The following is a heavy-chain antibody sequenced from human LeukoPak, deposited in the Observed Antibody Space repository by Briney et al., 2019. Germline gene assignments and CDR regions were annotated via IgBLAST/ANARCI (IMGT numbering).Heavy chain of an antibody. CDR2: INPNSGGT. CDR1: GYTFTGYY. CDR3: ARGNDFWSGLNWFDP. J-gene: IGHJ5*02. D-gene: IGHD3-3*01. Sequence: ASVKVSCKASGYTFTGYYMHWLRQAPGQGLEWMGCINPNSGGTNYAQKFQGRVTMTRDTSISTPYMELSRLTSDDTAVYYCARGNDFWSGLNWFDPWGQGTLVTVSS. V-gene: IGHV1-2*02.